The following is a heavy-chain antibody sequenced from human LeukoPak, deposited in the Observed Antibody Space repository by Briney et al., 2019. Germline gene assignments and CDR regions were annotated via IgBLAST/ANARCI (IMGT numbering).Heavy chain of an antibody. D-gene: IGHD2-21*02. V-gene: IGHV4-61*01. Sequence: SETLSLTCSVSGGSISDSIVSHYWSWIRQPPGKGLEWIGYIYFNGRTNYSPSLKSRVTLSVDTSKNQFSMKLISVTAADTAVYYCARTARSRDWFDPWGQGSLVPVSS. J-gene: IGHJ5*02. CDR3: ARTARSRDWFDP. CDR2: IYFNGRT. CDR1: GGSISDSIVSHY.